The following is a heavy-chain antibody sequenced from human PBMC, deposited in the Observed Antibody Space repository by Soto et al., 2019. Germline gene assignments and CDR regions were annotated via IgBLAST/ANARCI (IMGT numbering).Heavy chain of an antibody. D-gene: IGHD2-21*02. CDR3: ARDGGDIGRAFDI. J-gene: IGHJ3*02. CDR1: GYTFTGYY. Sequence: ASVKVSCKASGYTFTGYYMHWVRQAPGQGLEWMGWINRNSGGTNYAQKFQGWITMTRDTSISTAYMELSRLRSDDTAVYYCARDGGDIGRAFDIWGQGTMVTVSS. CDR2: INRNSGGT. V-gene: IGHV1-2*04.